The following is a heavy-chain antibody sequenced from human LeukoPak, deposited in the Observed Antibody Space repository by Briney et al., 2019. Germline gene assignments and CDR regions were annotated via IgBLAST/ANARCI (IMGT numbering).Heavy chain of an antibody. CDR1: GGSISSYY. CDR2: IYTSGST. J-gene: IGHJ4*02. CDR3: ARAARYYETSNFDY. D-gene: IGHD3-22*01. Sequence: PSETLSLTCTVSGGSISSYYWSWIRQPAGKGLEWIGRIYTSGSTNYNPSLKSRVTMSVDTSNNQFSLKLSSVTAADTAVYYCARAARYYETSNFDYWGQGTLVTVSS. V-gene: IGHV4-4*07.